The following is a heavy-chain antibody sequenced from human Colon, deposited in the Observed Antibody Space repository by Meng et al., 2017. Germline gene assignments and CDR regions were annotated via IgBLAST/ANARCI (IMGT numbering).Heavy chain of an antibody. V-gene: IGHV3-23*01. CDR3: ANPRYCSGGSCHPKGYYYGMDV. Sequence: GESLKISCAASGFTFSSYAMSWVRQAPGKGLEWVSAISGSGGSTYYADSVKGRFTISRDNSKNTLYLQMNSLRAEDTAVYYCANPRYCSGGSCHPKGYYYGMDVWGQGTTVTVSS. D-gene: IGHD2-15*01. CDR2: ISGSGGST. CDR1: GFTFSSYA. J-gene: IGHJ6*02.